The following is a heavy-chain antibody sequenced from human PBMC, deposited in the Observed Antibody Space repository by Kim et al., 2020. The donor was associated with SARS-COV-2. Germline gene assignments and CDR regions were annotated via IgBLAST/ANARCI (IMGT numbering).Heavy chain of an antibody. CDR2: INHSGST. CDR1: GGSFSGYY. Sequence: SETLSLTCAVYGGSFSGYYWSWIRQPPGKGLEWIGEINHSGSTNYNPSLKSRVTISVDTSKNQFSLKLSSVTAADTAVYYCARGVTYYYGSGSYYPAFDIWGQGTMVTVSS. J-gene: IGHJ3*02. D-gene: IGHD3-10*01. CDR3: ARGVTYYYGSGSYYPAFDI. V-gene: IGHV4-34*01.